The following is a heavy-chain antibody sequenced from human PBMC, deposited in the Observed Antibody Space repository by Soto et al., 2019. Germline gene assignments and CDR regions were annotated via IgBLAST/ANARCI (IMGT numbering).Heavy chain of an antibody. Sequence: SETLSLTCTVSGGSISSGGYYWSWIRQHPGKGLEWIGYIYYSGSTYYNPSLKSRVTISVDTSKNQFSLKLISVTAADTAVYYCAGDTNYPGGWHRGHGWFDPWGQGTLVTVSS. J-gene: IGHJ5*02. V-gene: IGHV4-31*03. CDR3: AGDTNYPGGWHRGHGWFDP. CDR1: GGSISSGGYY. CDR2: IYYSGST. D-gene: IGHD6-19*01.